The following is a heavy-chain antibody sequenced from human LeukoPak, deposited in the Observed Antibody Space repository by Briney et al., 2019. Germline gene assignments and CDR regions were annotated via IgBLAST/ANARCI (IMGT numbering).Heavy chain of an antibody. CDR3: ARDLGSPPGY. D-gene: IGHD6-13*01. Sequence: SETLSLTCTVSGGSISSGTYYWSWIRQPPGKGLEWIGCIYYSGSTYYNPSLKSRVTISVDRSKNQFSLKLSSVTAADTAVYYCARDLGSPPGYWGQGTLVTVSS. J-gene: IGHJ4*02. V-gene: IGHV4-30-2*01. CDR2: IYYSGST. CDR1: GGSISSGTYY.